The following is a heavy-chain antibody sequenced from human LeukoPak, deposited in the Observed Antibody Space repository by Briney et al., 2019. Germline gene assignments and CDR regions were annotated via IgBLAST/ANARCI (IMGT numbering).Heavy chain of an antibody. CDR1: GFTFSSYA. V-gene: IGHV3-23*01. D-gene: IGHD3-16*02. J-gene: IGHJ4*02. CDR3: AKDGLEDYVWGSYRYPYYFDY. CDR2: ISGSGGST. Sequence: GGSLRLSCAASGFTFSSYAMSWVRQALGKGLEWVSAISGSGGSTYYADSVKGRFTISRDNSKNTLYLQMNSLRAEDTAVYYCAKDGLEDYVWGSYRYPYYFDYWGQGTLVTVSS.